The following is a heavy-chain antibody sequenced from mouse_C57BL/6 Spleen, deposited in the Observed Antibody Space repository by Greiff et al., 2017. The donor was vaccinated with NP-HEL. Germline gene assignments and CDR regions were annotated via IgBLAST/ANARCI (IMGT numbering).Heavy chain of an antibody. CDR2: IYPGSGNT. CDR1: GYSFTSYY. Sequence: QVHVKQSGPELVKPGASVKISCKASGYSFTSYYIHWVKQRPGQGLEWIGWIYPGSGNTKYNEKFKGKATLTADTSSSTAYMQLSSLTSEDSAVYYCARLLLRYPPDYWGQGTTLTVSS. D-gene: IGHD1-1*01. CDR3: ARLLLRYPPDY. V-gene: IGHV1-66*01. J-gene: IGHJ2*01.